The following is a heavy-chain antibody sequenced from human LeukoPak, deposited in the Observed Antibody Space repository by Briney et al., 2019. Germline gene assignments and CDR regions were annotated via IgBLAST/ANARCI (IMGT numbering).Heavy chain of an antibody. D-gene: IGHD3-10*01. J-gene: IGHJ4*02. CDR1: GFTFSNFA. CDR3: ARASITMARGELVFYFDY. Sequence: GGSLRLSCAATGFTFSNFAMHWVRQAPGKGLEWVAVVSYDGSYKYYADSVKGRFTISRDNSKNTLYLQMNSLRAEDTAVYYCARASITMARGELVFYFDYWGQGTLVTVSS. V-gene: IGHV3-30*04. CDR2: VSYDGSYK.